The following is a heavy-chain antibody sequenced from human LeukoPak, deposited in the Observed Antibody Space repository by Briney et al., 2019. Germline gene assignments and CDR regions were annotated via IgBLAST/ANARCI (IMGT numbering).Heavy chain of an antibody. D-gene: IGHD4-23*01. CDR1: GFTFRSYG. CDR2: ISYDGSNK. V-gene: IGHV3-30*18. J-gene: IGHJ4*02. CDR3: AKGPHPATVVPTGPFDY. Sequence: GKSLRLSCAASGFTFRSYGMHWVRQAPGKGLEWVAVISYDGSNKYYADSVKGRFTISRDNSKNTLYLQMNSLRAEDTAVYYCAKGPHPATVVPTGPFDYWGQGTLVTVSS.